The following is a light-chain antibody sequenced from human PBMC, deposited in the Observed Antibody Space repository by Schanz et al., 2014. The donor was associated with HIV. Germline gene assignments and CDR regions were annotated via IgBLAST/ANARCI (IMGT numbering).Light chain of an antibody. CDR1: SSDVGTYKL. J-gene: IGLJ2*01. Sequence: QSALTQPASVSGSPGQSITISCTGTSSDVGTYKLVSWYQQHPGKAPKLMIFEVSERPSGVSNRFSGSKSGNTASLTISGLQPEDEADYYCCSYAGSSTHVIFGGGTKLTVL. CDR2: EVS. V-gene: IGLV2-23*02. CDR3: CSYAGSSTHVI.